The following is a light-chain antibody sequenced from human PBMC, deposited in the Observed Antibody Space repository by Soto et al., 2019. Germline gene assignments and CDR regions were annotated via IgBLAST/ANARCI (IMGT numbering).Light chain of an antibody. J-gene: IGKJ5*01. CDR2: WAS. CDR3: QQYYTTPPT. V-gene: IGKV4-1*01. CDR1: RSVLYSSNNKNC. Sequence: DLVMTKSPDSLSVSLVEGAALNCNSSRSVLYSSNNKNCLAWYQQKPGQPPKLLIYWASTRESGVPDRFSGSGSGADFTLTISSLQAEDVAVYYCQQYYTTPPTFGQGTRLEIK.